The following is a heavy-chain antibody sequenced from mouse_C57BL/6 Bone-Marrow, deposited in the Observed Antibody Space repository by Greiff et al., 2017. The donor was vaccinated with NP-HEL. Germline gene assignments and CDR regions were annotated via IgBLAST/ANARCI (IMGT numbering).Heavy chain of an antibody. Sequence: EVQVVESGGGLVKPGGSLKLSCAASGFTFSSYAMSWVRQTPEKRLEWVATISDGGSYTYYPDNVKGRFTISRDNAKNNLYLQMSHLKSEDTAMYYCAREPYYGSSPQAMDYWGQGTSVTVSS. J-gene: IGHJ4*01. D-gene: IGHD1-1*01. CDR1: GFTFSSYA. CDR2: ISDGGSYT. V-gene: IGHV5-4*01. CDR3: AREPYYGSSPQAMDY.